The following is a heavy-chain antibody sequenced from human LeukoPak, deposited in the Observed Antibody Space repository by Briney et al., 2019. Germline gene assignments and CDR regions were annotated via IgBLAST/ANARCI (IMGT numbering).Heavy chain of an antibody. V-gene: IGHV1-46*01. CDR1: GYTFTTYY. CDR2: INPSGGST. CDR3: ATSETVGTTTGRRVLDY. J-gene: IGHJ4*02. D-gene: IGHD1-26*01. Sequence: ASVRLSCKASGYTFTTYYMHWVRQAPGQGLEWMGIINPSGGSTGYAQKFQGRVTMTRDTSTSTVYMELSSLRSEDTAVYYCATSETVGTTTGRRVLDYWGQGTLVTVSS.